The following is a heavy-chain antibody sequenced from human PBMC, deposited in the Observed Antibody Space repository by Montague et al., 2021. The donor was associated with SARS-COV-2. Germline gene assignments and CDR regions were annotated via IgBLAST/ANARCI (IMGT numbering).Heavy chain of an antibody. Sequence: SLRLSCAASGFTFSRYWMSWVRQAPGKGLEWVANISQDGSEKYYVDSAKGRFTISRDNAKNSLYLQINSLRAEDTAVYYCARVPRFLWFGELLVDWFDPWGQGTLVTASS. D-gene: IGHD3-10*01. J-gene: IGHJ5*02. CDR3: ARVPRFLWFGELLVDWFDP. V-gene: IGHV3-7*03. CDR1: GFTFSRYW. CDR2: ISQDGSEK.